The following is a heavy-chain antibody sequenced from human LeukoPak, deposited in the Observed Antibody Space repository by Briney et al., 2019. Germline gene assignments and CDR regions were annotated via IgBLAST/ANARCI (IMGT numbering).Heavy chain of an antibody. V-gene: IGHV1-2*02. D-gene: IGHD3-3*01. CDR1: GYTFTGYY. CDR2: INPNSGGT. CDR3: ARGGGPYYDFWSGYYTGGPPYYYYYMDV. J-gene: IGHJ6*03. Sequence: GASVKVSCKASGYTFTGYYMHWVRQAPGQGLEWMGWINPNSGGTNYAQKLQGRVTMTTDTSTSTAYMELRSLRSDDTAVYYCARGGGPYYDFWSGYYTGGPPYYYYYMDVWGKGTTVTVSS.